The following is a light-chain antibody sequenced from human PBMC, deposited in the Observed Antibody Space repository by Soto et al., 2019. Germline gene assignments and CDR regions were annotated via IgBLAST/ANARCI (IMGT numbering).Light chain of an antibody. V-gene: IGLV2-14*01. CDR2: DVI. CDR1: TSDVGGYNY. J-gene: IGLJ1*01. Sequence: QSVLTQPSSVSGSPGQSITISCTGTTSDVGGYNYVSWHQQHPGKAPKLMIYDVINRPSGVSNRFSGSKSDNTASLTISGLKAEDEADYYCTSYTSSGTHVFGSGTKATV. CDR3: TSYTSSGTHV.